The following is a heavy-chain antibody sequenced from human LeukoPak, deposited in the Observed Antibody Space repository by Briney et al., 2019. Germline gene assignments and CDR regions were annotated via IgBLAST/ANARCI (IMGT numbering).Heavy chain of an antibody. CDR3: ARDSGDYDFWSGYSAHFDY. D-gene: IGHD3-3*01. CDR2: ISYDGNNK. CDR1: GFTFSNYG. Sequence: GGSLRLSCAASGFTFSNYGIHWVRQAPGKGLEWVAVISYDGNNKYYADSVKGRFTISRDDSKNTLFLQMNSLRAEDTAVYYCARDSGDYDFWSGYSAHFDYWGQGTLVTVSS. V-gene: IGHV3-30*03. J-gene: IGHJ4*02.